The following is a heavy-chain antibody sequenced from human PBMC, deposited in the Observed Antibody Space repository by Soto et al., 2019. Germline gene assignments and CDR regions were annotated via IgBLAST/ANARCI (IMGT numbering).Heavy chain of an antibody. CDR2: IIPIFGTA. CDR3: ATELATVVTGWFDP. CDR1: GGTFSSYA. Sequence: HVQLVQSGAEVKKPGSSVKVSCKASGGTFSSYAISWVRQAPGQGLEWMGGIIPIFGTANYAQKFKGRVTITADESTSTAYMALSSLRSEDTAVYYCATELATVVTGWFDPWGQGTLFTVSS. J-gene: IGHJ5*02. V-gene: IGHV1-69*12. D-gene: IGHD4-17*01.